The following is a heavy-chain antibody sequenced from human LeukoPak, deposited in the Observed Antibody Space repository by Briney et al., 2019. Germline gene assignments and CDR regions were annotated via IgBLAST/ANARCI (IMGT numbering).Heavy chain of an antibody. D-gene: IGHD3-22*01. CDR2: INYSGST. CDR3: ARHDRNFDY. CDR1: GGSVSSTTYY. J-gene: IGHJ4*02. V-gene: IGHV4-39*01. Sequence: SETLSLTCTVSGGSVSSTTYYWSWIRQPPGKGLEWIASINYSGSTYYNPSLKSRVTTSVDTSKNQFSLKLNSVTAADTAVYYCARHDRNFDYWGQGSPVTVSS.